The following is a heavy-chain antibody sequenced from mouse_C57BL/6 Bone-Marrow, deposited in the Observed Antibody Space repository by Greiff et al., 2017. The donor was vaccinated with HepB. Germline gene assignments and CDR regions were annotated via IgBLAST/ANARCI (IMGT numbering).Heavy chain of an antibody. V-gene: IGHV5-6*02. CDR1: GFTFSSYG. J-gene: IGHJ4*01. CDR2: ISSGGSYT. D-gene: IGHD1-3*01. Sequence: DVMLVESGGDSVKPGGSLKLSCAASGFTFSSYGMSWVRQTPDKRLEWVATISSGGSYTYYPDSVKGRFTISRDNAKNTLYLQMSSLKSEDTAMYYCARHNLYYAMDYWGQGTSVTVSS. CDR3: ARHNLYYAMDY.